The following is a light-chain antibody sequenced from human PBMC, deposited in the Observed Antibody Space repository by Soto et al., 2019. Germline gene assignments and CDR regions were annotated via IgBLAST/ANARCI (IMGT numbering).Light chain of an antibody. J-gene: IGKJ2*01. Sequence: DVLMTQSPSSLSASVGDRVTITCQASQDINNCLNWYQQKPGKAPKLLIYDASNLETWVPLRFSGSGSGTEFTFTMSSLQPEDIATYYCQQCDKFPFTFGQGTKLEMK. CDR2: DAS. CDR1: QDINNC. V-gene: IGKV1-33*01. CDR3: QQCDKFPFT.